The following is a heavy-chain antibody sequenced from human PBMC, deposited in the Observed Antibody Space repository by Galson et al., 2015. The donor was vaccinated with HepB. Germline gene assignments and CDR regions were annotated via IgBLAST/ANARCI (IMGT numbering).Heavy chain of an antibody. J-gene: IGHJ6*03. D-gene: IGHD1/OR15-1a*01. CDR1: GFTFSSYW. Sequence: SLRLSCAASGFTFSSYWMSWVRQAPGKGLEWVANIKQDGSEKYYVDSVKGRFTISRDNAKNSLYLQMNSLRAEDTAVYYCARTTYQPELSLYYYYYMDVWGKGTTVTVSS. CDR2: IKQDGSEK. CDR3: ARTTYQPELSLYYYYYMDV. V-gene: IGHV3-7*01.